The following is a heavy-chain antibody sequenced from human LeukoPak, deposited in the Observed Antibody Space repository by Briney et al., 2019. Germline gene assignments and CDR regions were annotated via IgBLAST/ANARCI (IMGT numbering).Heavy chain of an antibody. Sequence: PSQTLSLTCTVSGDSISSGDYYWSWIRQPAGKGLEWIGRISSSGSTNYNPSLKSRVTISVDTSKNQFSLKLSSVTAADTAVYYCARTLYSSSWRGADAFDIWGQGTMVTVSS. V-gene: IGHV4-61*02. D-gene: IGHD6-13*01. CDR3: ARTLYSSSWRGADAFDI. J-gene: IGHJ3*02. CDR2: ISSSGST. CDR1: GDSISSGDYY.